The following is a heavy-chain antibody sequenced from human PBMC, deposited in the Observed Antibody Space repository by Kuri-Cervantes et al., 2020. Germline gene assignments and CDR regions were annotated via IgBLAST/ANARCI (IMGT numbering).Heavy chain of an antibody. V-gene: IGHV3-11*04. CDR1: GFTFSDYY. D-gene: IGHD3-3*01. CDR3: ARGGYDFWSGYYPGYYYYYMDV. Sequence: GGSLRLSCAAPGFTFSDYYMSWIRQAPRKGLEWVSYISSSGSTIYYADSVKGRFTISRDNAKNSLYLQMNSLRAEDTAVYYCARGGYDFWSGYYPGYYYYYMDVWGKGTTVTVSS. J-gene: IGHJ6*03. CDR2: ISSSGSTI.